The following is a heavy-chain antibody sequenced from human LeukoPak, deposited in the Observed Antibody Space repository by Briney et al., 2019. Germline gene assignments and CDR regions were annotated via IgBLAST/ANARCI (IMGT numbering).Heavy chain of an antibody. CDR2: ISASGSA. D-gene: IGHD3/OR15-3a*01. J-gene: IGHJ4*02. Sequence: SETLSLTYTVSGVSITSGDSYWTWIRQPAGKSLEWLGRISASGSASYNPSLKSRVIISIDTSKSQFSLKLTSVTAADTAVYYCARDPRTVAYYFDFWGQGRLVTVSS. CDR1: GVSITSGDSY. CDR3: ARDPRTVAYYFDF. V-gene: IGHV4-61*02.